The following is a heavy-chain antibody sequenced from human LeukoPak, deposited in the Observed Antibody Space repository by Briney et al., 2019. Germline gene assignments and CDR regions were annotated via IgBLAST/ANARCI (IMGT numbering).Heavy chain of an antibody. J-gene: IGHJ3*02. D-gene: IGHD3-3*01. Sequence: GGSLRLSCAASGFTFSSYAMHWVRQAPGKGLEWVAVISYDGSNKYYADSVKGRFTISRDNSKNTLYLQMNSLRAEDTAVYYCAREYYDFWSGYYRYDAFDIWGRGTMVTVSS. CDR2: ISYDGSNK. CDR1: GFTFSSYA. CDR3: AREYYDFWSGYYRYDAFDI. V-gene: IGHV3-30*04.